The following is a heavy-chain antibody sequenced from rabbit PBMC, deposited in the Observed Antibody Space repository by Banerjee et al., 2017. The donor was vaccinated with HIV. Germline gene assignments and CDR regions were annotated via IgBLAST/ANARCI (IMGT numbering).Heavy chain of an antibody. CDR2: IYIGNGDT. CDR3: AGDLAGVIGWNFNL. V-gene: IGHV1S40*01. CDR1: GFSLSSYD. D-gene: IGHD4-1*01. J-gene: IGHJ4*01. Sequence: QSLEESGGDLVKPGASLTLTCTASGFSLSSYDMCWVRQAPGKGLEWIGCIYIGNGDTYYATWAKGRFTISKTSSTTVTLQMTSLTAADTATYLCAGDLAGVIGWNFNLWGQGTLVTVS.